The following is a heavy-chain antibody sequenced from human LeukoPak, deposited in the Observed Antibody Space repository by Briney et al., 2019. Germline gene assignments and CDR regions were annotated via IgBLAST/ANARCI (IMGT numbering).Heavy chain of an antibody. Sequence: GKSLRLSCAASGFTFSSYVMHWVRQAPGKGLEWVAFIRYEGNEKYYADSVKGRFTISRDNSKNTLYLQMNSLRAEDTAVYYCAKGAAYFDLWGRGTLVTVSS. CDR1: GFTFSSYV. D-gene: IGHD6-13*01. V-gene: IGHV3-30*02. CDR3: AKGAAYFDL. CDR2: IRYEGNEK. J-gene: IGHJ2*01.